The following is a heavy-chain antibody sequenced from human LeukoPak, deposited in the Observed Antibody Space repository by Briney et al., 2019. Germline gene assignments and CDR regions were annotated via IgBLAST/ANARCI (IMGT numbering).Heavy chain of an antibody. Sequence: SETLSLTCAVYGGSFSGYYWSWIRQPPEKGLEWIGEINHSGSTNYNPSLKSRVTISVDTSKNQFSLKLSSVTAADTAVYYCARVRMGWELLLDYWGQGTLVTVSS. V-gene: IGHV4-34*01. D-gene: IGHD1-26*01. J-gene: IGHJ4*02. CDR2: INHSGST. CDR1: GGSFSGYY. CDR3: ARVRMGWELLLDY.